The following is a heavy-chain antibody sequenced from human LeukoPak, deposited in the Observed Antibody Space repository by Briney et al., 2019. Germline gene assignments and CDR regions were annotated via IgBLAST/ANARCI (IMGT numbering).Heavy chain of an antibody. CDR3: ASGPPFLKYFEY. Sequence: PGGSLRLSCAASGFTFSSYWMSWFRQAPGKGLEWVSTISVGAEYIFYADSVKGRFTISRDDSNNALYLQMHSLRAEDTALYYCASGPPFLKYFEYWGQGTLVTVSS. CDR2: ISVGAEYI. V-gene: IGHV3-23*01. CDR1: GFTFSSYW. J-gene: IGHJ4*02. D-gene: IGHD3-3*01.